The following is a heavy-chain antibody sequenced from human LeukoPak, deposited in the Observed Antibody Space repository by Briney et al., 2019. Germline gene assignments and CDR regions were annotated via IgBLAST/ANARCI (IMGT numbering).Heavy chain of an antibody. J-gene: IGHJ4*02. CDR1: GGSISSSSYC. CDR2: IYYSGST. CDR3: ARESPPDIVVVPAAMATDY. V-gene: IGHV4-39*02. Sequence: KASETLSLTCTVSGGSISSSSYCWGWIRQPPGKGLEWIGSIYYSGSTFYNPSLKSRVTISVDTSKNQFSLKLSSVTAADTAVYYCARESPPDIVVVPAAMATDYWGQGTLVTVSS. D-gene: IGHD2-2*01.